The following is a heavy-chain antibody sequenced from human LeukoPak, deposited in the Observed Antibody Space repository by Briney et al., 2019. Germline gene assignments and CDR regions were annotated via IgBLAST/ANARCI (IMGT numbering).Heavy chain of an antibody. V-gene: IGHV4-34*01. CDR2: INHSGST. CDR3: ARGDTAMGTSIDY. D-gene: IGHD5-18*01. J-gene: IGHJ4*02. CDR1: GVSFSGYY. Sequence: PSETLSLTCAVYGVSFSGYYWSWIRQPPGKGLEWIGEINHSGSTNYNPSLKSRVTISVDTSKNQFSLKLSSVTAADTAVYYCARGDTAMGTSIDYWGQGTLVTVSS.